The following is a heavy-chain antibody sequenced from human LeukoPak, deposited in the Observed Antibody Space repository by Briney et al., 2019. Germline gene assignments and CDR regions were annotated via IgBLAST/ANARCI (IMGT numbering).Heavy chain of an antibody. V-gene: IGHV1-69*02. CDR3: ARVSDYYYMDV. CDR2: IIPILGIA. CDR1: GGTFSSYT. Sequence: SVKVSCKASGGTFSSYTISWVRQAPGQGLEWMGRIIPILGIANYAQKFQGRVTITADKSTSTAYMELGSLRSGDTAVYYCARVSDYYYMDVWGKGTTVTVSS. J-gene: IGHJ6*03.